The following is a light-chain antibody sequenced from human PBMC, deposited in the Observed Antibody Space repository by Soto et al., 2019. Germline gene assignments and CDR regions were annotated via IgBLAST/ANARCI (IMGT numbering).Light chain of an antibody. J-gene: IGKJ5*01. Sequence: EIVLAQSPGTLSLSRGERATLSCRASQSVSSSYSAWYQQKPGQAPRLLIYGASSRATGIPDAFSGSGSGTDFTLTISRLEPEDFAVYYCQQHGSSPRTFGQGTRLEIK. CDR3: QQHGSSPRT. V-gene: IGKV3-20*01. CDR1: QSVSSSY. CDR2: GAS.